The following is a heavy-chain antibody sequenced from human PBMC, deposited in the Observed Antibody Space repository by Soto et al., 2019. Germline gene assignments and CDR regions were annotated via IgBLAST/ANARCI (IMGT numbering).Heavy chain of an antibody. V-gene: IGHV4-34*01. CDR3: ASGEYYDFWSGYFRY. CDR2: INHSGST. Sequence: NPSETLSLTCAVYGGSFSGYYWSWIRQPPGKGLEWIGEINHSGSTNYNPSLKSRVTISVDTSKNQFSLKLSSVTAADTAVYYCASGEYYDFWSGYFRYWGQGTLVTVSS. D-gene: IGHD3-3*01. J-gene: IGHJ4*02. CDR1: GGSFSGYY.